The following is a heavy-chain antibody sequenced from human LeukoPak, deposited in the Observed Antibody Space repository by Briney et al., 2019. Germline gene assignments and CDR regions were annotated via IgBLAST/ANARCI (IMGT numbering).Heavy chain of an antibody. CDR1: GYTFTDYA. J-gene: IGHJ4*02. CDR3: ARGGQQWRGGNYFDS. V-gene: IGHV1-3*03. Sequence: ASVKVSCKASGYTFTDYALHWVRQAPGQSLEWMGWITTGRGETRYSQDFQRRITLTRDKSANTVYMDLSDLTSEDTAVYYCARGGQQWRGGNYFDSWGQGTLVAVSS. D-gene: IGHD6-19*01. CDR2: ITTGRGET.